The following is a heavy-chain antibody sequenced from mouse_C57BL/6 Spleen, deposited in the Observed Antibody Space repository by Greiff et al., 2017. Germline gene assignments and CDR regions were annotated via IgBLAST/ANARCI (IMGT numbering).Heavy chain of an antibody. CDR3: ARGGVYYGSSPWYLDV. D-gene: IGHD1-1*01. J-gene: IGHJ1*03. CDR1: GYAFTNYL. V-gene: IGHV1-54*01. Sequence: QVQLQQSGAELVRPGTSVKVSCKASGYAFTNYLIEWVKQRPGQGLEWIGVINPGSGGTNYNEKFKGKATLTADKSSSTAYMQLSSLTSEDSAAYFCARGGVYYGSSPWYLDVWSTGTTDNVSS. CDR2: INPGSGGT.